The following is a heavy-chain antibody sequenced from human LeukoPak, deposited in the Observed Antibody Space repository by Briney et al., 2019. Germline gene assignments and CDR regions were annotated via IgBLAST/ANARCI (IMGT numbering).Heavy chain of an antibody. V-gene: IGHV3-7*01. J-gene: IGHJ4*02. CDR3: AREDGVNTNDF. D-gene: IGHD5-24*01. CDR1: GFTFSAYW. Sequence: GGSLRLSCAASGFTFSAYWMSWFRQAPGKGLEWVANIKQGGNEKYYVDSVKGRFTISRDNAKNSLYLQINSLRAEDTAVYYCAREDGVNTNDFWGQGTLVTVSS. CDR2: IKQGGNEK.